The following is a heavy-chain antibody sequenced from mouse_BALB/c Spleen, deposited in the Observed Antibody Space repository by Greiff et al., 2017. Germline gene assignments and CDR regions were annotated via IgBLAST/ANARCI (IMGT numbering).Heavy chain of an antibody. D-gene: IGHD2-4*01. CDR1: GYSITSGYY. Sequence: EVQLKESGPGLVKPSQSLSLTCSVTGYSITSGYYWNWIRQFPGNKLEWMGYISYDGSNNYNPSLKNRISITRDTSKNQFFLKLNSVTTEDTATYYCARDDYDGYAMDYWGQGTSVTVSS. J-gene: IGHJ4*01. CDR3: ARDDYDGYAMDY. CDR2: ISYDGSN. V-gene: IGHV3-6*02.